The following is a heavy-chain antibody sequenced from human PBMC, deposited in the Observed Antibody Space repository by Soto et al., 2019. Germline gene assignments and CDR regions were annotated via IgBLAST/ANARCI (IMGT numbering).Heavy chain of an antibody. CDR3: ARDPAAGGSDY. CDR1: GYTFTSYF. CDR2: ISAYNGNT. Sequence: DSVKVSCNASGYTFTSYFISWVRQAPGQGLEWMGWISAYNGNTNYAQKLQGRVTMTTDTSTSTAYMELRSLRSDDTAVYYCARDPAAGGSDYWGQGTLVTVSS. D-gene: IGHD6-13*01. V-gene: IGHV1-18*01. J-gene: IGHJ4*02.